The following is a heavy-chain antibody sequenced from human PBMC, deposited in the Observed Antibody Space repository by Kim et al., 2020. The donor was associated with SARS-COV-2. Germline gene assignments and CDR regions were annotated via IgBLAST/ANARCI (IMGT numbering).Heavy chain of an antibody. CDR3: AREPGYSSGRPFY. Sequence: GGSLRLSCAASGFTFSSYSMNWVRQAPGKGLEWVSSISSSSSYIYYADSVKGRFTISRDNAKNSLYLQMNSLRAEDTAVYYCAREPGYSSGRPFYWGQGTLDTLST. J-gene: IGHJ1*01. D-gene: IGHD6-19*01. V-gene: IGHV3-21*01. CDR2: ISSSSSYI. CDR1: GFTFSSYS.